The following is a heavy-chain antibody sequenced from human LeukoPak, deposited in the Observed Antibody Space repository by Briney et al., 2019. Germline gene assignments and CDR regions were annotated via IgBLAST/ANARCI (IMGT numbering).Heavy chain of an antibody. J-gene: IGHJ3*02. V-gene: IGHV3-48*01. CDR3: XXXXXXXPKASRPDAFDI. CDR1: GFTFSSYE. Sequence: PGGSLRLSCAASGFTFSSYEMNWVRQAPGKGLEWVSYISSSSSTIYYADSVKGRFTISRDNAKNSLYLQMNSLRAEDTAVYYXXXXXXXXPKASRPDAFDIWGQGTMVTVSS. CDR2: ISSSSSTI. D-gene: IGHD2-2*01.